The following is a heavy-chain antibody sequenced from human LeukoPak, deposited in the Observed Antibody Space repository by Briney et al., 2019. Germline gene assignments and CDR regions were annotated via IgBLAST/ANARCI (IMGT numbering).Heavy chain of an antibody. J-gene: IGHJ4*02. V-gene: IGHV3-21*01. CDR1: GFIFSSYS. D-gene: IGHD2-2*01. CDR2: ISSSSSYM. CDR3: ASSTSRAGGPGGHSFDS. Sequence: PGGSLRLSCAASGFIFSSYSMNWVRQAPGKGLEWVSSISSSSSYMYYADSLKGRFTISRDNAKNSLYLQMNSLRAEDTAVYYCASSTSRAGGPGGHSFDSWGQGTLVTVSS.